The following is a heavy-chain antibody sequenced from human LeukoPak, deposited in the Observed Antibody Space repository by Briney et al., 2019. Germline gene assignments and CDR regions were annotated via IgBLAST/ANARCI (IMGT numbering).Heavy chain of an antibody. J-gene: IGHJ4*02. CDR2: IYHRGST. Sequence: SGTLSLTCAVSGGSISSSNWWSWVRQPPGKGLEWIGEIYHRGSTNYNPSLKSRVTISVDKSKNQFSLKLTSVTAADTAAYYCARQGDSGWYYFDYWGQGTLVTVSS. CDR3: ARQGDSGWYYFDY. D-gene: IGHD6-19*01. CDR1: GGSISSSNW. V-gene: IGHV4-4*02.